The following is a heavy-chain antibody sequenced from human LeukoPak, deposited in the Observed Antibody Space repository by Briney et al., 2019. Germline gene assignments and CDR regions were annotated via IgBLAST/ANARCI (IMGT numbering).Heavy chain of an antibody. D-gene: IGHD3-9*01. J-gene: IGHJ4*02. CDR3: ARAQYYDILTGPSHYFDY. Sequence: ASVKVSCKASGYTFTSYGISWVRQAPGQGLERMGWISAYNGNTNYAQKLQGRVTMTTDTSTSTAYMELRSLRSDDTAVYYCARAQYYDILTGPSHYFDYWGQGTLVTVSS. V-gene: IGHV1-18*01. CDR2: ISAYNGNT. CDR1: GYTFTSYG.